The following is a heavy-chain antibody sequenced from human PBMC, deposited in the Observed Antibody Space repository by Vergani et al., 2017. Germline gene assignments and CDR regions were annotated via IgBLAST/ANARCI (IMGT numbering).Heavy chain of an antibody. CDR3: ARRVAYPYYCDD. D-gene: IGHD2-2*01. Sequence: QVQLQQWGAGLLKPSETLSLTCAVYGGSFSGYYWSWIRQPPGKGLEWIGEINHSGSTNYNPSLKSRVTISVDTSKNQFSLKLSSVTAADTAVYYCARRVAYPYYCDDCGQGTLVFGSS. V-gene: IGHV4-34*01. CDR2: INHSGST. J-gene: IGHJ4*02. CDR1: GGSFSGYY.